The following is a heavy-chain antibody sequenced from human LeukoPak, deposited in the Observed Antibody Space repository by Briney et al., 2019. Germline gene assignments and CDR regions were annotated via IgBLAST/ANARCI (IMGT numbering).Heavy chain of an antibody. V-gene: IGHV1-2*02. Sequence: GASVEVSCKASGYTFTGYYMHWVRQAPGQGLEWMGWINPNSGGTNYAQKFQGRVTMTRDTSISTAYMELSRLRSDDTAVYYCARAGVVSGYCSSTSCYSSDPWGQGTLVTVSS. CDR3: ARAGVVSGYCSSTSCYSSDP. J-gene: IGHJ5*02. CDR2: INPNSGGT. CDR1: GYTFTGYY. D-gene: IGHD2-2*01.